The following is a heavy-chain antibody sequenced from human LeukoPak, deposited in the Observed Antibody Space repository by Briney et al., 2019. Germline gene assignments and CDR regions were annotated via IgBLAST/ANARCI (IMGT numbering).Heavy chain of an antibody. CDR3: ARGSGGSYLSFDY. D-gene: IGHD1-26*01. CDR1: GGSFSGYY. CDR2: INHSGST. V-gene: IGHV4-34*01. J-gene: IGHJ4*02. Sequence: PSETLSLTXAVYGGSFSGYYWSWIRQPPGKGLEWIGEINHSGSTNYNPSLKSRVTISVDTSKNQFSLKLSSVTAADTAVYYCARGSGGSYLSFDYWGQGTLVTVSS.